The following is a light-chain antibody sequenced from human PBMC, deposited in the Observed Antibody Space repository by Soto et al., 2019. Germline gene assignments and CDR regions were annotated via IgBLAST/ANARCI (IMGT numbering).Light chain of an antibody. CDR3: QQYNTFWT. CDR2: AAS. Sequence: DIQMTQSPSSLSASVGDRVTITCRASQSITTYLNWYRQKPGKAPKLLIYAASSLQSGVPSRFSGSGSGTEFTLTISSLQPDDSATYYCQQYNTFWTFGQGTKVDIK. V-gene: IGKV1-39*01. J-gene: IGKJ1*01. CDR1: QSITTY.